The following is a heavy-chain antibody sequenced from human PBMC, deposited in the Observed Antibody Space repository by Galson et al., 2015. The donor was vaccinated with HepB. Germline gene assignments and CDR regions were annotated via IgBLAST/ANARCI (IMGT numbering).Heavy chain of an antibody. J-gene: IGHJ5*02. Sequence: SVKVSCKASGYTFTSYAMHWVRQAPGQRLEWMGWINAGNGNTKYSQKFQGRVTITRDTSASTAYMELRSLRSDDTAVYYCAREAVMITFGGGTFDPWGQGTLVTVSS. CDR3: AREAVMITFGGGTFDP. V-gene: IGHV1-3*01. CDR1: GYTFTSYA. D-gene: IGHD3-16*01. CDR2: INAGNGNT.